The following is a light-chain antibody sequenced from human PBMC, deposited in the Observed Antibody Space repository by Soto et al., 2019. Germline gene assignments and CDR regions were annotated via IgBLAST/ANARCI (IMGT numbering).Light chain of an antibody. CDR3: QQYTNWPPLT. CDR2: GAS. CDR1: QSVSRN. V-gene: IGKV3-15*01. J-gene: IGKJ4*01. Sequence: EIVMTQSPATLSVSPGESATLSCRASQSVSRNLAWYQQKPGQAPRLLIYGASTRATGIPASFSGSGSGPEFTLTISSLQSEDFAVYYCQQYTNWPPLTFGGGTKVEIK.